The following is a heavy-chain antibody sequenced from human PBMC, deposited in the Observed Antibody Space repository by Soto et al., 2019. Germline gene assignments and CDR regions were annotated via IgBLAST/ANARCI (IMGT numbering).Heavy chain of an antibody. CDR2: VYYSGST. V-gene: IGHV4-59*01. CDR1: GGSINNYY. CDR3: AKGSAGLDN. D-gene: IGHD6-25*01. J-gene: IGHJ4*02. Sequence: SETLSLTCTVSGGSINNYYWSWFRQSPGKGLEWIGYVYYSGSTNYNPSLKSRLTISIDTSKNQFSLKLSSVTAADTAVYYCAKGSAGLDNWGQGTLVTVSS.